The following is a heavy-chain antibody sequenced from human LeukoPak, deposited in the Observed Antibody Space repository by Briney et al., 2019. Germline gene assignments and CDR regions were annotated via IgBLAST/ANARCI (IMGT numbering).Heavy chain of an antibody. CDR3: TREYSSSWYNGAFDI. CDR1: GYTFTGYY. Sequence: ASVKVSCKASGYTFTGYYMHWVRQAPGQGLEWMGQINPNSGGTNYAQKFQGRVTMTRDTSISTAYMELSRLRSDDTAVYYCTREYSSSWYNGAFDIWGQGTMVTVSS. D-gene: IGHD6-13*01. J-gene: IGHJ3*02. CDR2: INPNSGGT. V-gene: IGHV1-2*06.